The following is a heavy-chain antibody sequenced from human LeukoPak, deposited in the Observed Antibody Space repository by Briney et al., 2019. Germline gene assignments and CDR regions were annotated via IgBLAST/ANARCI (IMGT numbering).Heavy chain of an antibody. CDR3: AKGHGPHGIAAAANFDY. CDR2: ISGSGSNA. Sequence: GGSLRLSCAASGFTISSFAMNWVRQAPGKGLEWVSLISGSGSNAYYADSVKGRFTISRDTSKSTLYLQMNSLRAEDTAVYYCAKGHGPHGIAAAANFDYWGQGTLVTVSS. V-gene: IGHV3-23*01. CDR1: GFTISSFA. J-gene: IGHJ4*02. D-gene: IGHD6-13*01.